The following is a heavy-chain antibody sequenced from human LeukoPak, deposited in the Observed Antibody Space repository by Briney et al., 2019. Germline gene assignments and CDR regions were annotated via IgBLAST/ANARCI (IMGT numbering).Heavy chain of an antibody. CDR2: INHSGST. V-gene: IGHV4-34*09. Sequence: PSETLSLTCAVYGGSFSGYYWSWIRQPPGKGLEWIGEINHSGSTYYNPSLKSRVTISVDTPKNQFSLKLSPVTAADTAVYYCARYYYDSSGPTHFDYWGQGTLVTVSS. J-gene: IGHJ4*02. CDR3: ARYYYDSSGPTHFDY. D-gene: IGHD3-22*01. CDR1: GGSFSGYY.